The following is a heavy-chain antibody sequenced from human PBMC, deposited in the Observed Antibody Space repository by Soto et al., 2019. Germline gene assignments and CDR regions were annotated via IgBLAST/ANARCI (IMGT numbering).Heavy chain of an antibody. Sequence: GASVKVSCKTSGYIFATYGICWVRQAPGQGLEWMAWIDTSNGSTEYAQKLQGRVTMTTDTSTSTAYMELTSLTSDDTAVYYCASGSLGRRGEYYDYCGQGTLVPFYS. CDR2: IDTSNGST. D-gene: IGHD3-10*01. CDR3: ASGSLGRRGEYYDY. CDR1: GYIFATYG. V-gene: IGHV1-18*01. J-gene: IGHJ4*02.